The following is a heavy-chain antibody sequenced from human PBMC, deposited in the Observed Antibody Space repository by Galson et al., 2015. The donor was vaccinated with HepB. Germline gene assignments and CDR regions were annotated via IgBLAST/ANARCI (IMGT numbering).Heavy chain of an antibody. D-gene: IGHD3-16*01. CDR3: ARGLYDYVWGSPDAFDI. CDR1: GGTFSSYA. V-gene: IGHV1-69*13. Sequence: SVKVSCKASGGTFSSYAISWVRQAPGQGLEWMGGIIPIFGTANYAQKFQGRVTITADESTSTAYMELSGLRSEDTAVYYCARGLYDYVWGSPDAFDIWGQGTMVTVSS. J-gene: IGHJ3*02. CDR2: IIPIFGTA.